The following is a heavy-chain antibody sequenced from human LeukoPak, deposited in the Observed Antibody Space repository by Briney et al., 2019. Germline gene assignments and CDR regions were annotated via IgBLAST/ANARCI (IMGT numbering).Heavy chain of an antibody. J-gene: IGHJ5*02. CDR1: GFTFNTYT. CDR3: ARDGGYYDFWSGYRGNWFDP. Sequence: GGSLRLSCAASGFTFNTYTMNWVRQAPGKGLEWVAVISYDGSNKYYADSVRGRFTISRDNSKNTLYLQMNSLRAEDTAVYYCARDGGYYDFWSGYRGNWFDPWGQGTLVTVSS. CDR2: ISYDGSNK. D-gene: IGHD3-3*01. V-gene: IGHV3-30-3*01.